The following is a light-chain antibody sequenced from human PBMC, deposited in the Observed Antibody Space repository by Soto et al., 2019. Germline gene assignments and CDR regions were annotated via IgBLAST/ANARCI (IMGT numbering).Light chain of an antibody. CDR2: DVS. CDR1: SSDVGGYNY. J-gene: IGLJ2*01. V-gene: IGLV2-14*01. CDR3: SSYRDSSTLVV. Sequence: QSALTQPASVSGSPGQSITISCTGTSSDVGGYNYVSWYQQHPGKAPKLIIYDVSDRPSGVSIRFSGSKSGNTASLTISGLQADDEADYYCSSYRDSSTLVVFGGGTQLTVL.